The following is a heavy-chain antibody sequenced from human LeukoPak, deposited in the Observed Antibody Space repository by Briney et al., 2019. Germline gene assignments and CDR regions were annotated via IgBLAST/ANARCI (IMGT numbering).Heavy chain of an antibody. J-gene: IGHJ3*02. Sequence: GGSLRLSCAPSGFTFSSYWTSWVRHTPGKWLEWVANIKQDGSDKYYVDSVKGPFTISRDNAKNSLYLQMNSLRAEDTAVYFCARHLTGGYTFDIWGQGTMVTVSS. CDR1: GFTFSSYW. CDR3: ARHLTGGYTFDI. D-gene: IGHD3-10*01. V-gene: IGHV3-7*04. CDR2: IKQDGSDK.